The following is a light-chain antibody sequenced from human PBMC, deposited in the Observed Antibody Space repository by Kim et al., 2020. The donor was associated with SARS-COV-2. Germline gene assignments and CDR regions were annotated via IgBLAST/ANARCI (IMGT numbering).Light chain of an antibody. CDR3: QQYNNLIT. V-gene: IGKV3-15*01. CDR1: QSVSGN. CDR2: GAS. J-gene: IGKJ4*01. Sequence: SVSPGERATLSCRASQSVSGNLAWYQQKPGQAPRLLIYGASTRATGFPARFSGSGSGTEFTLTISSLQSEDFAVYYCQQYNNLITFGGGTKVDIK.